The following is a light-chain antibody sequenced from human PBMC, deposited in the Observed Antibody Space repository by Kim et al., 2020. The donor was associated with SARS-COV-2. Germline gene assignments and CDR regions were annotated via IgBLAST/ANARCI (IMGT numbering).Light chain of an antibody. Sequence: SPGERATLASGASQSVSSNLASYQQKPGQAPRLLIYGASTRATGIPARFSGSGSGTEFTLTISSLQSEDFAVYYCQQYNNWAPITFGQGTRLEIK. CDR3: QQYNNWAPIT. V-gene: IGKV3-15*01. CDR2: GAS. J-gene: IGKJ5*01. CDR1: QSVSSN.